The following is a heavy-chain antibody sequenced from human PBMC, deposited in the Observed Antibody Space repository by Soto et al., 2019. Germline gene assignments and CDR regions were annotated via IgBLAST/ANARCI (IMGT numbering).Heavy chain of an antibody. CDR3: ARRWGPTFDY. Sequence: VHLRESGPGLVKPSETLSLTCTVSGGSIRSYYWSWIRQPPGKGLEWIGYIYYSGSTNYNPSLKSRVTISVDTSKNQFSLKLSSVTAADTAVYYCARRWGPTFDYWGQGTLVTVSS. CDR1: GGSIRSYY. J-gene: IGHJ4*02. CDR2: IYYSGST. D-gene: IGHD1-26*01. V-gene: IGHV4-59*01.